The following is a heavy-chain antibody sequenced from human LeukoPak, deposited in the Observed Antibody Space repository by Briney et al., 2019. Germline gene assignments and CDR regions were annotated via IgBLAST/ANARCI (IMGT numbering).Heavy chain of an antibody. Sequence: SETLSLTCTVSGGSISSSSYYCGWIRQPPGKGLEWIGSIYYSGSTYFNPSLKSRVTISVDTSKNQFSLKLSSVTAADTAVYYCVKSAGGGGPIYYYYYYTDVWGKGTTVTVSS. D-gene: IGHD6-13*01. CDR1: GGSISSSSYY. J-gene: IGHJ6*03. V-gene: IGHV4-39*07. CDR2: IYYSGST. CDR3: VKSAGGGGPIYYYYYYTDV.